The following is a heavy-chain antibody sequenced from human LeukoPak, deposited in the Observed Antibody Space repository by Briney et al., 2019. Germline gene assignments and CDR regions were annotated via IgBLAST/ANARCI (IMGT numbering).Heavy chain of an antibody. J-gene: IGHJ4*02. V-gene: IGHV4-59*01. Sequence: SETLSLTCTVSGGSLSSYYWIWIRQPPGKGLEWIGDISNSGITNYNPSLQSRVTTSLDTSKNQFSLKLHSVTAADTAVYYCARPQRMGITSPLGYWGQGTLVTVSS. CDR1: GGSLSSYY. D-gene: IGHD2-2*01. CDR2: ISNSGIT. CDR3: ARPQRMGITSPLGY.